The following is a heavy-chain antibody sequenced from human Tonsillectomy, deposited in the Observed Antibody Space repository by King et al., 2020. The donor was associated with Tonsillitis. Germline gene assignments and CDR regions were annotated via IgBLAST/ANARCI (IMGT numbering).Heavy chain of an antibody. CDR1: VGSISSYY. CDR3: ARGRSWLNWFDP. J-gene: IGHJ5*02. D-gene: IGHD5-24*01. Sequence: QLQESGPRLVKPSETLSLTCTVSVGSISSYYWNWIRQPPGKGLEWIGYIYYSGSTNYNPSLKSRVTISVDTSKNQFSLKLSSVTAADTALYYCARGRSWLNWFDPWGQGTLVTVSS. V-gene: IGHV4-59*01. CDR2: IYYSGST.